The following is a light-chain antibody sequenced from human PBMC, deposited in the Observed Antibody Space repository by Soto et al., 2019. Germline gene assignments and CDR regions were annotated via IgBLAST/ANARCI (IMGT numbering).Light chain of an antibody. CDR2: VAC. J-gene: IGKJ3*01. CDR3: HQLNNYPFT. Sequence: IQLTQSPSSLSASVGDRVTITCGASQRIYSYLGWYQQKPGKAPEPLISVACTLQSGLPSRFSGSGSRTDFTLTIRSLQPEDFTTYSSHQLNNYPFTFGPGTKVDIK. V-gene: IGKV1-9*01. CDR1: QRIYSY.